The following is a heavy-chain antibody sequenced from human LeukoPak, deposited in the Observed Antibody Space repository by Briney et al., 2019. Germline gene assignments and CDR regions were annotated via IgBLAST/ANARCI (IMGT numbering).Heavy chain of an antibody. J-gene: IGHJ5*02. Sequence: GAPVKVSCKVSGYTLTELSMHWVRQAPGKGLEWMGGFDPEDGETIYAQKFQGRVTMTEDTSTDTAYMELSSLRSEDTAVYYCATVRVYCSSTSCYFPLFDPWGQGTLVTVSS. CDR3: ATVRVYCSSTSCYFPLFDP. D-gene: IGHD2-2*01. CDR2: FDPEDGET. V-gene: IGHV1-24*01. CDR1: GYTLTELS.